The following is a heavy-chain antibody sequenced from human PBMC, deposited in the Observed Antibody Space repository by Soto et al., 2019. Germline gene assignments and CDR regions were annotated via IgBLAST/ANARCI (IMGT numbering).Heavy chain of an antibody. V-gene: IGHV5-51*01. CDR1: GYSFTSYW. Sequence: PGESLKISCKGSGYSFTSYWIGWVRQMPGKGLEWMGIIYPGDSDTRYSPSFQGQVTISADKSISTAYLQWSSLKASDTAMYYCARQQLAAAGDYDAFDIWGQGTMVTVSS. J-gene: IGHJ3*02. CDR2: IYPGDSDT. CDR3: ARQQLAAAGDYDAFDI. D-gene: IGHD6-13*01.